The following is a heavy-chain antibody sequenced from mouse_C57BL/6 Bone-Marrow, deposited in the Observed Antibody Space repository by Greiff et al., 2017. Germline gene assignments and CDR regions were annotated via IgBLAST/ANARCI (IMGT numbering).Heavy chain of an antibody. J-gene: IGHJ1*01. D-gene: IGHD2-4*01. CDR1: GFSFSSYT. V-gene: IGHV5-9*01. CDR2: ISGGGGNT. Sequence: DVQLVESGGGLVKPGGSLKLSCAASGFSFSSYTMSWVRQTPEKRLEWVATISGGGGNTYYPDSVKGRFTISRDNAKNTLYLQLSNLRSEDTALYYCAIYDYGDFGVWGPGTTVTVSS. CDR3: AIYDYGDFGV.